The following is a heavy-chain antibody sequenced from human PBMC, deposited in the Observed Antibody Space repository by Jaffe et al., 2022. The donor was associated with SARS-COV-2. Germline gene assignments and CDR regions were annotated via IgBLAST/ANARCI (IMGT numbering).Heavy chain of an antibody. CDR2: IYPGDSDT. J-gene: IGHJ3*02. V-gene: IGHV5-51*01. Sequence: EVQLVQSGAEVKKPGESLKISCKGSGYSFTSYWIGWVRQMPGKGLEWMGIIYPGDSDTRYSPSFQGQVTISADKSISTAYLQWSSLKASDTAMYYCATTRDYYGSGSYYHAFDIWGQGTMVTVSS. CDR3: ATTRDYYGSGSYYHAFDI. D-gene: IGHD3-10*01. CDR1: GYSFTSYW.